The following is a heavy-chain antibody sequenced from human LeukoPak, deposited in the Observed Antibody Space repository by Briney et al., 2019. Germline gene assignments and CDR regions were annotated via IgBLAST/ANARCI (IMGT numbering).Heavy chain of an antibody. J-gene: IGHJ6*02. D-gene: IGHD1-1*01. V-gene: IGHV3-21*01. CDR3: ARDMKYNYYYYGMDV. Sequence: GGTLRLSCAASGFTISSYSMNWVRQAPGKGLEWVSSISRSSSYIYYADSVKCRFTISRDNAKNSLYLQMNSLRAEDTAVYYCARDMKYNYYYYGMDVWGQGTTVTVSS. CDR1: GFTISSYS. CDR2: ISRSSSYI.